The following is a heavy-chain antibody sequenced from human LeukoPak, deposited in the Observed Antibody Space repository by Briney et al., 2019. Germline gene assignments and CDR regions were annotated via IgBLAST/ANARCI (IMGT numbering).Heavy chain of an antibody. D-gene: IGHD5-24*01. V-gene: IGHV3-48*04. CDR3: ASETTRDGYRSFDY. CDR1: GFTFSSYS. Sequence: GGSLRLSCAASGFTFSSYSMNWVRQAPGKGLEWVSYISSSSSSTIYYADSVKGRFTISRDNAKNSLYLQMNSLRAEDTAVYYCASETTRDGYRSFDYWGQGTLVTVSS. CDR2: ISSSSSSTI. J-gene: IGHJ4*02.